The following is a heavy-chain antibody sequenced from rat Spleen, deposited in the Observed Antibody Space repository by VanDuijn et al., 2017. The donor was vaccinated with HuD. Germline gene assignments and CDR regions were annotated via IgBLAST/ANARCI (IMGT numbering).Heavy chain of an antibody. J-gene: IGHJ2*01. Sequence: EVQLVESGGGLVQPGRSLKLSCVASGFTFNNYWMTWIRQAPGKGLEWVASITNTGGSTYYPDSVKGRFTISRDNAKSTLYLQMNSLRSEDTATYYCTRDRATIAAGYFDYWGQGVMVTVSS. CDR1: GFTFNNYW. CDR2: ITNTGGST. V-gene: IGHV5-31*01. D-gene: IGHD1-2*01. CDR3: TRDRATIAAGYFDY.